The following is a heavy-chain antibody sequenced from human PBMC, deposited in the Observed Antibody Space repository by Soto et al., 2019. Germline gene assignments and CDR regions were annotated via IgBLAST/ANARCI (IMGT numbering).Heavy chain of an antibody. Sequence: QLQLQESGPGLVKPSETLSLTCTVSGGSISSSSYYWGWIRQPPGKGLEWIGSIYYSGSTYYNPSLKSRVTISVDTSKNQFSLKLSSVTAADTAVYYCARHGGLWFGGALFDYWGQGTLVTVSS. J-gene: IGHJ4*02. CDR3: ARHGGLWFGGALFDY. V-gene: IGHV4-39*01. CDR1: GGSISSSSYY. D-gene: IGHD3-10*01. CDR2: IYYSGST.